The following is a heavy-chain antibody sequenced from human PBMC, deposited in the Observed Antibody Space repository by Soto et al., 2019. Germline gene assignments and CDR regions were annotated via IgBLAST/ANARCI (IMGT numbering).Heavy chain of an antibody. D-gene: IGHD3-10*01. CDR1: GYTFTSYG. CDR3: ATDDAGVYYRTWSSGGMDG. Sequence: ASVKVSCKASGYTFTSYGISWVRQAPGQGLEWMGWISAYNGNTNYAQKLQGRVTMTTDTSTSTAYMELRSLRSDDTAVYYCATDDAGVYYRTWSSGGMDGWRQGTTVT. V-gene: IGHV1-18*01. J-gene: IGHJ6*02. CDR2: ISAYNGNT.